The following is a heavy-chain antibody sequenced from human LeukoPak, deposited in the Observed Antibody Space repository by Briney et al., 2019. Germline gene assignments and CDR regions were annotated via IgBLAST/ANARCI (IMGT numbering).Heavy chain of an antibody. D-gene: IGHD1/OR15-1a*01. CDR1: GFTFSNYA. Sequence: GGSLRLSCAASGFTFSNYAMNWVRQAPGKGLEWVSAISGSGGSTYYADSVKGRFTISRDNSKNTLYLQMNSLRAEDTAVYYCANSVNIWSVKGNKHYFDYWGQGTLVTVSS. CDR2: ISGSGGST. V-gene: IGHV3-23*01. J-gene: IGHJ4*02. CDR3: ANSVNIWSVKGNKHYFDY.